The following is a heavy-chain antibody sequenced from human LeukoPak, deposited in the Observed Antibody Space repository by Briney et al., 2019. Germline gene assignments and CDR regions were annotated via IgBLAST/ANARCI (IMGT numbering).Heavy chain of an antibody. D-gene: IGHD2-21*02. CDR3: ARGGSCNSASGGDCSHLLIA. J-gene: IGHJ5*02. Sequence: GASVKVSCKASGYTFTSYSMHWVRQAPGQGLEWMGMINPSGGSTSYAQKFQGRVTMTRDTSTSTVYMELSSLRSEDTAVYYCARGGSCNSASGGDCSHLLIAWGQGTLVTVSS. V-gene: IGHV1-46*01. CDR2: INPSGGST. CDR1: GYTFTSYS.